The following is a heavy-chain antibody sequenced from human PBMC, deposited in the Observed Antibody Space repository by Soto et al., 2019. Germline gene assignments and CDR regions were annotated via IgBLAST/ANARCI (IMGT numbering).Heavy chain of an antibody. V-gene: IGHV2-5*01. D-gene: IGHD6-13*01. CDR1: GFSLTSGVVG. Sequence: QITLKESGPALVKPTQTLTLTCTFSGFSLTSGVVGVGWIRQPPGEALEWLALTYWNDEKYYNPSLRNRLTITRYTSKNQVVLTMTNMDPVDTATYYCAHRLPGPSGYDVWGQGTTVTVSS. CDR3: AHRLPGPSGYDV. CDR2: TYWNDEK. J-gene: IGHJ6*02.